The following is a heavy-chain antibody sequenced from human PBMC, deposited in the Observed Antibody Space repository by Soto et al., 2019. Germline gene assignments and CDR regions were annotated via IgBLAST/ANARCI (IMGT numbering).Heavy chain of an antibody. J-gene: IGHJ6*02. Sequence: EVQLVQSGAEVKKPGESLRISCKGSGYSFTSYWISWVRQMPGKGLEWMGRNDPSDSYTTYSPSFQGHVNISAAKSTTTADLQWSSPKASDVAKCYCARLAMATRRGYYGMDVWGQGTTVTVSS. CDR3: ARLAMATRRGYYGMDV. D-gene: IGHD5-12*01. CDR2: NDPSDSYT. V-gene: IGHV5-10-1*01. CDR1: GYSFTSYW.